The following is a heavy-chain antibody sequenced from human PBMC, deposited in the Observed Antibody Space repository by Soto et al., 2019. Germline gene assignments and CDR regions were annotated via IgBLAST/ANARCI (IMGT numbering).Heavy chain of an antibody. CDR3: ARGLGSSWFFL. CDR2: ISGSGGST. V-gene: IGHV3-23*01. J-gene: IGHJ5*02. Sequence: GGSLRLSCAASGFTFSSYAMSWVRQAPGKGLEWVSAISGSGGSTYYADSVKGRFTISRDNSKNTLYLQMNSLRVDDTAIYYCARGLGSSWFFLWGQGTLVTVSS. D-gene: IGHD6-13*01. CDR1: GFTFSSYA.